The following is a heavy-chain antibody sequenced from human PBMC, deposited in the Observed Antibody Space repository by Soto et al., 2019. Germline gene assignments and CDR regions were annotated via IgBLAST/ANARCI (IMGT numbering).Heavy chain of an antibody. V-gene: IGHV4-34*01. CDR1: GGSFSGYY. CDR3: ARGPIYCSGGSCYSFFYYYYYMDV. D-gene: IGHD2-15*01. Sequence: SETLSLTCAVYGGSFSGYYWSWIRQPPGKGLEWIGEIIHSGSTNYNPSLKSRVTISVDTSKNQFSLKLSSVTAADTAVYYCARGPIYCSGGSCYSFFYYYYYMDVWGKGTTVTVSS. CDR2: IIHSGST. J-gene: IGHJ6*03.